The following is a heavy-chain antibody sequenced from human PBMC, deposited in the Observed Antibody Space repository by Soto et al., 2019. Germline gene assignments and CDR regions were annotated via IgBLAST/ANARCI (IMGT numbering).Heavy chain of an antibody. CDR2: IYYSGST. D-gene: IGHD5-12*01. CDR3: ARFYTGYEAFDY. J-gene: IGHJ4*02. CDR1: GGSINSGDYY. Sequence: SETLSITCSVSGGSINSGDYYWSWIRQSPGKGLEWIGYIYYSGSTYYNPSLKSRSTISIDTSKNQFFLDVDSVTAADTAVYYCARFYTGYEAFDYWGQGTLVTVSS. V-gene: IGHV4-30-4*01.